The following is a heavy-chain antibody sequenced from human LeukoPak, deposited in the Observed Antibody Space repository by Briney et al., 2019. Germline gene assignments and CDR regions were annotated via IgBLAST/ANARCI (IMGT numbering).Heavy chain of an antibody. CDR2: INPSGGST. J-gene: IGHJ5*02. V-gene: IGHV1-46*01. CDR3: ASSSSWYKNWFDP. D-gene: IGHD6-13*01. Sequence: ASVKVSCKASRYTFTSYYMHWVRQAPGQGLEWMGIINPSGGSTSYAQKFQGRVTMTRDTSTSTVYMELSSLRSEDTAVYYCASSSSWYKNWFDPWGQGTLVTVSS. CDR1: RYTFTSYY.